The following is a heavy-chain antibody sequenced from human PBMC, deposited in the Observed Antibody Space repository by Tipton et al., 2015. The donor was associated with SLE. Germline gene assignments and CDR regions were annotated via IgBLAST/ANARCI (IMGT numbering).Heavy chain of an antibody. V-gene: IGHV4-59*01. CDR1: GGSISSYY. Sequence: TLSLTCTVSGGSISSYYWSWIRQPPGKGLEWIGYISYSGDTRHNPSLKSRVTISVDTSKNQFSLKLSSVTAADTAVYYCARVGITGTTWDWYFDLWGRGTLVTVSS. CDR2: ISYSGDT. CDR3: ARVGITGTTWDWYFDL. J-gene: IGHJ2*01. D-gene: IGHD1-7*01.